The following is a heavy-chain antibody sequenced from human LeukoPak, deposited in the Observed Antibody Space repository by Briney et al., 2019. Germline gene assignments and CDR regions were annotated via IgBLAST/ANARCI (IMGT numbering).Heavy chain of an antibody. D-gene: IGHD5-18*01. CDR2: INHSGST. V-gene: IGHV4-34*01. CDR3: ARLTAMVNY. CDR1: GGSFSGYY. Sequence: PSETLSLTCAVYGGSFSGYYWSWIRQPPGKGLEWIGEINHSGSTNYNPSLKSRVTISVDTSKNQFSLKLSSVTAADTAVYYCARLTAMVNYWGQGTLVTVSS. J-gene: IGHJ4*02.